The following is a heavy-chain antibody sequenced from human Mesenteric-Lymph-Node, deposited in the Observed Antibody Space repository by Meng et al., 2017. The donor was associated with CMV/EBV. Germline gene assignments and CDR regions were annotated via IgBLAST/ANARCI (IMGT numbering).Heavy chain of an antibody. D-gene: IGHD3-9*01. CDR2: IIPILGIA. Sequence: SVKVSCKASGGTFSSYAISWVRQAPGQGLEWMGGIIPILGIANYAQKFQGRVTITADKSTSTAYMELSSLRSEDTAVYYCARAIPVDPYYDILTVKKSHTGGMDVWGQGTTVTVSS. V-gene: IGHV1-69*10. J-gene: IGHJ6*02. CDR3: ARAIPVDPYYDILTVKKSHTGGMDV. CDR1: GGTFSSYA.